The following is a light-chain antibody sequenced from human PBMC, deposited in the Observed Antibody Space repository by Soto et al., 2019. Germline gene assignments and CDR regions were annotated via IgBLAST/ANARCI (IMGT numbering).Light chain of an antibody. CDR1: SSDVGIYNY. J-gene: IGLJ1*01. V-gene: IGLV2-14*01. Sequence: QSALTQPASVSGSPGQSIAISCTGSSSDVGIYNYVSWYQQHPGKVPKLIIYEVTNRPSGVSNRFSGSKSGNTASLTISGLQHEEEADSYCSSYNTSSTRVFGTGTKVTV. CDR3: SSYNTSSTRV. CDR2: EVT.